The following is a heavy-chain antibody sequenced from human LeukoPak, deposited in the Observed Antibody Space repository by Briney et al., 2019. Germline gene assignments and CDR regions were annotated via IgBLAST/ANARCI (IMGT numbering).Heavy chain of an antibody. CDR3: ASSKRGYQLLSDY. CDR2: INPNSGGT. Sequence: ASVKVSCKASGYTFTGYYMHWVRQAPGQGLEWMGWINPNSGGTKSAQKFQGRVTMTRDTSISTAYMELSRLRSDDTAVYYCASSKRGYQLLSDYWGQGTLVTVSS. CDR1: GYTFTGYY. J-gene: IGHJ4*02. V-gene: IGHV1-2*02. D-gene: IGHD2-2*01.